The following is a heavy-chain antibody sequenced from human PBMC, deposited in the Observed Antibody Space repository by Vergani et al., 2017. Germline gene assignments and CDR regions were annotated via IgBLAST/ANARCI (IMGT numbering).Heavy chain of an antibody. V-gene: IGHV4-38-2*01. D-gene: IGHD4-23*01. J-gene: IGHJ6*02. CDR3: ARQVGRWRDGMDF. CDR2: IYHSGST. Sequence: QVQLQESGPGLVKPSETLSLTCAVSGYSISSGYYWGWIRQPPGKGLEWIGSIYHSGSTYYNPSLKSRVTISVDTSKNQFSLKLSSVTAADTAVYYCARQVGRWRDGMDFWGQGTTVTVSS. CDR1: GYSISSGYY.